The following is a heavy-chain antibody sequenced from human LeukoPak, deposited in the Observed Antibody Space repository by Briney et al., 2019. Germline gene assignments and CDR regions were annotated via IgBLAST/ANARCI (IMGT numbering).Heavy chain of an antibody. CDR2: ISSSNSHI. CDR1: GFTFSYYS. J-gene: IGHJ6*03. CDR3: ARDLRETRDCSSPSCPYYYYMDV. Sequence: GGSLRLSCAASGFTFSYYSMNWVRQAPGKGLEWVSSISSSNSHIYYADSVKGRFTISRDNAKNSLYLQMNSLRAEDTAVYYCARDLRETRDCSSPSCPYYYYMDVWGKGTTVTVSS. D-gene: IGHD2-2*01. V-gene: IGHV3-21*01.